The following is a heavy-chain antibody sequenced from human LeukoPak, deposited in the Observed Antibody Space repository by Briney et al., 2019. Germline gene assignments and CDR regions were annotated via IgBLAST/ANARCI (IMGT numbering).Heavy chain of an antibody. V-gene: IGHV1-8*03. CDR2: MSPHSGNT. D-gene: IGHD4-11*01. Sequence: ASVKVSCKASGYTFTNYDINWVRQATGQGLEWMGWMSPHSGNTGYARKFQGRVTITRNTSISTAYMELSSLRSEDTAIYYCARATATDAFDVWGQGTMVTVSS. CDR1: GYTFTNYD. CDR3: ARATATDAFDV. J-gene: IGHJ3*01.